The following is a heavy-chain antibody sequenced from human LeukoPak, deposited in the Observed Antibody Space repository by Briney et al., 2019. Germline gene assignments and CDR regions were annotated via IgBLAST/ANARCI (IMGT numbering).Heavy chain of an antibody. CDR3: ARRCSGDSGHWLDP. J-gene: IGHJ5*02. D-gene: IGHD6-19*01. CDR1: GGSINSSSYY. V-gene: IGHV4-39*07. CDR2: IYYSGST. Sequence: SETLSLTCTVSGGSINSSSYYWGWIRQPPGKGLEWIGSIYYSGSTYYNPSLKSRVTISADTSKNQVSLKVSSVTAADTALYYCARRCSGDSGHWLDPWGQGILVTVSS.